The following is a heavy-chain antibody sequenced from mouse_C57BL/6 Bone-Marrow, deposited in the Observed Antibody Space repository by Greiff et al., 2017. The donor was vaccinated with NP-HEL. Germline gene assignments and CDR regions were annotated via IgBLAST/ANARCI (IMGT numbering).Heavy chain of an antibody. CDR3: SSNYVFYYFDY. CDR2: IYPGSGST. D-gene: IGHD2-1*01. V-gene: IGHV1-55*01. CDR1: GYTFTSDW. Sequence: QVQLQQPGAELVKPGASVKMSCKASGYTFTSDWITWVKQRPGQGLEWIGDIYPGSGSTNYNEKFKSQATLTVDTSSSTAYMQISSLTSEDSAVYACSSNYVFYYFDYWGQGTTLTVSS. J-gene: IGHJ2*01.